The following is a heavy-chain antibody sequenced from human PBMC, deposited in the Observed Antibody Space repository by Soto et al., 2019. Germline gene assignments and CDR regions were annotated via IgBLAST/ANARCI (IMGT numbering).Heavy chain of an antibody. V-gene: IGHV3-30*04. CDR3: AREPYDERQYFGY. CDR2: VSFDGKVT. Sequence: QVQLVESGGGVAQAGTSLRLSCTGSGFTFNSVSQHWVRQGPDKGLEWVAVVSFDGKVTYYADSVKGRFTVSRDISKDSIYVQAESLRREERGVYYCAREPYDERQYFGYWGEGTPVAVSS. D-gene: IGHD3-16*01. CDR1: GFTFNSVS. J-gene: IGHJ4*02.